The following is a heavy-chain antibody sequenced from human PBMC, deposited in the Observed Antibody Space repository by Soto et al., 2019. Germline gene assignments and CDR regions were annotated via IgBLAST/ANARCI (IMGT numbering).Heavy chain of an antibody. V-gene: IGHV3-23*01. CDR3: AKIASKDKMVRGVIISFDY. J-gene: IGHJ4*02. CDR1: GFTFSSYA. D-gene: IGHD3-10*01. CDR2: ISGSGGST. Sequence: EVQLLESGGGLVQPGGSLRLSCAASGFTFSSYAMSWVRQAPGTGMELVSAISGSGGSTYYADSVKGRFTISRDNSKNKLYLQMNSLRAEDTAVYYCAKIASKDKMVRGVIISFDYWGQGTLVTVSS.